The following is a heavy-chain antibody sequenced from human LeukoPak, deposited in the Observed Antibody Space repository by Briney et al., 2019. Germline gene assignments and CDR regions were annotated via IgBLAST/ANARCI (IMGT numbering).Heavy chain of an antibody. D-gene: IGHD5-18*01. CDR3: ARAGYSYGIDGFDI. J-gene: IGHJ3*02. Sequence: SETLSLTCSVSGGSISSHSWVWIRQPPGKGLDWAGYIYDSGYTKYNPSLKSRVAISRDTSEHQFSLKLTSVTAADTAVYYCARAGYSYGIDGFDIWGQGAVVTVS. V-gene: IGHV4-59*11. CDR2: IYDSGYT. CDR1: GGSISSHS.